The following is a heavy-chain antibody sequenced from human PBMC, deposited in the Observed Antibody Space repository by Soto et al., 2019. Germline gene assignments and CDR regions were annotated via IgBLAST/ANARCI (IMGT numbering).Heavy chain of an antibody. J-gene: IGHJ4*02. CDR2: ISGSGGST. V-gene: IGHV3-23*01. CDR3: AKDRSSSSSSFDY. Sequence: GGSLRLSCAASGFTFSSYAMSWVRQAPGKGLEWVSAISGSGGSTYYADSVKGRFTISRDNSKSTLYLQMNSLRAEDTAVYYCAKDRSSSSSSFDYWGQGTLVTVSS. D-gene: IGHD6-6*01. CDR1: GFTFSSYA.